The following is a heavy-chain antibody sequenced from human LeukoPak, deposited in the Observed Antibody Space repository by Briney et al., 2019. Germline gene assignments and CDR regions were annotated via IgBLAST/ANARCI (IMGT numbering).Heavy chain of an antibody. J-gene: IGHJ5*02. CDR2: INPSGGST. CDR1: GYTFTSYY. CDR3: ARGGLDNYYDSSGYILYNWFDP. D-gene: IGHD3-22*01. V-gene: IGHV1-46*01. Sequence: ASVKVSCKASGYTFTSYYMHWVRQAPGQGLEWMGIINPSGGSTSYAQKSQGRVTMTRDTSTSPVYMELSSLRSEDTGVYCCARGGLDNYYDSSGYILYNWFDPWGQGTLVTGSS.